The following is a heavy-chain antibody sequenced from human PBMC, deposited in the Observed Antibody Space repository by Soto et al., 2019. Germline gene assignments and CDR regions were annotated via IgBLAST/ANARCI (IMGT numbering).Heavy chain of an antibody. CDR1: GSPITIGAYS. CDR3: ARDMSGCSSSDCYLSGWFDP. D-gene: IGHD2-21*02. J-gene: IGHJ5*02. V-gene: IGHV4-30-2*01. CDR2: IYQSGST. Sequence: SETLSLTCTVSGSPITIGAYSWSWILQPPGKGLEWIGFIYQSGSTHYNPSLKSRVTISVDRSKNHFSLQLTSLTAADTAVYYCARDMSGCSSSDCYLSGWFDPWGPGTLVTVSS.